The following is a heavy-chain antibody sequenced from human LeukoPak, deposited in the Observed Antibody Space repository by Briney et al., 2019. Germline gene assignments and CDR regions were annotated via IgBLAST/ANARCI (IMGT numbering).Heavy chain of an antibody. CDR3: AIFPYSSSWPFVY. CDR2: IYYSGST. V-gene: IGHV4-39*07. J-gene: IGHJ4*02. D-gene: IGHD6-13*01. CDR1: GGSISSSSYY. Sequence: PSETLSLTCTVSGGSISSSSYYWGWLRQPPGKGLEWIGSIYYSGSTYYIPSLKSRVTISVDTSKIQFSLKLSSVTSADTAVYYCAIFPYSSSWPFVYWGQGTLVTVSS.